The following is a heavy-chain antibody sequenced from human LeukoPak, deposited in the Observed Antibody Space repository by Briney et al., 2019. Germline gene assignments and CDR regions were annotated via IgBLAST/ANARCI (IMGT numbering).Heavy chain of an antibody. J-gene: IGHJ4*02. CDR3: ASSVGGPTG. Sequence: PGGSLRLSCAASGFTFSSYGMHWVRQAPGKGLEWVAVIWYDGSNKYYADSVKGRFTISRGNSKNTLYLQMNSLRAEDTAVYYCASSVGGPTGWGQGTLVTVSS. CDR2: IWYDGSNK. V-gene: IGHV3-33*01. D-gene: IGHD1-26*01. CDR1: GFTFSSYG.